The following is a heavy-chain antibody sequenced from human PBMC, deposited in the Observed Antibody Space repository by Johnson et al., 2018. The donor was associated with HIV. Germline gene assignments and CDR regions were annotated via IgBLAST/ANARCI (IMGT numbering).Heavy chain of an antibody. D-gene: IGHD5-18*01. CDR2: ISYDGSNK. V-gene: IGHV3-30-3*01. CDR1: GFTFSSYA. CDR3: ARVRGYSYGAHAFDI. Sequence: VQLVESGGGVVQPGGSLRLSCAASGFTFSSYAMHWVRQAPGKGLEWVAVISYDGSNKYYADSVKGRFTISRDNSKNTLYLQMNSLRAEDTAVYYCARVRGYSYGAHAFDIWGQGTMVTVSS. J-gene: IGHJ3*02.